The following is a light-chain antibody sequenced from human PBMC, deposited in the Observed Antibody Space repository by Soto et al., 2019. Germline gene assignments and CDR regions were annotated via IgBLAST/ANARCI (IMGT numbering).Light chain of an antibody. CDR2: SAS. CDR1: QGISSY. V-gene: IGKV1D-8*03. CDR3: QQSFTIPYT. Sequence: VIWMTQSPSLLSASTGDRVTISCRMSQGISSYLAWYQQKPGKAPNLLIHSASTLRSGVPSRFSGSGSGTDFSLTISSLQPEDFASYHCQQSFTIPYTFGQGTNVAIK. J-gene: IGKJ2*01.